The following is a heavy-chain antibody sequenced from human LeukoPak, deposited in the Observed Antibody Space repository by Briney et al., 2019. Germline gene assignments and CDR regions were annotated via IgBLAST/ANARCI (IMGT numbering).Heavy chain of an antibody. J-gene: IGHJ4*02. CDR2: INPNSGGT. V-gene: IGHV1-2*02. D-gene: IGHD4-11*01. CDR3: ATELMTTVTTALDY. CDR1: GYTFTGYY. Sequence: GASVKVSCKASGYTFTGYYIHWVRQAPGQGLEWMGWINPNSGGTNYAQKFQGRVTMTRDTSITTVYMELSRLRSEDTAVYYCATELMTTVTTALDYWGQGTLVTVSS.